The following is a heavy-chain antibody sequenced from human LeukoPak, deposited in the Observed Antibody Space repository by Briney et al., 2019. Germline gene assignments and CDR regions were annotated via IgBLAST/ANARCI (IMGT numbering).Heavy chain of an antibody. CDR2: IGTAGDT. Sequence: PGRSLRLSCAASGFTFSSYDMHWVRQAPGKGLEWVSAIGTAGDTYYPGSVKGRFTISRENAKNSLYLQMNSQRAGDTAVYYCARSSWYRFDYWGQGTLVTVSS. J-gene: IGHJ4*02. CDR1: GFTFSSYD. D-gene: IGHD6-13*01. V-gene: IGHV3-13*01. CDR3: ARSSWYRFDY.